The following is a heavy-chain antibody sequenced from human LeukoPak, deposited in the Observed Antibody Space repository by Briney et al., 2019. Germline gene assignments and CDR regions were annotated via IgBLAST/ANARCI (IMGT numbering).Heavy chain of an antibody. CDR3: IRSSGWPDS. Sequence: GGSLRLSCAASGFTVSSHWMHWVRQIPGKGLVWVARINEDGSSIIYADSVKGRFAISSDIAENTIYLLMNSLRVEDTAICYCIRSSGWPDSWGQGTLVTVSS. J-gene: IGHJ5*01. D-gene: IGHD6-19*01. CDR2: INEDGSSI. V-gene: IGHV3-74*01. CDR1: GFTVSSHW.